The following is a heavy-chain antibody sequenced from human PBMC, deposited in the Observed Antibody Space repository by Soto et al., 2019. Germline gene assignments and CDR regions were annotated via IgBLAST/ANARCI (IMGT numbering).Heavy chain of an antibody. CDR2: IYYSGST. J-gene: IGHJ4*02. CDR3: ARKPETGTTVPFDY. Sequence: SETLSLTCTVSGGPISSYYWSWIRQPPGKGLEWIGYIYYSGSTNYNPSLKSRVTISVDTSKNQFSLKLSSVTAEDTAVYYCARKPETGTTVPFDYWGQGTLVTVSS. D-gene: IGHD1-1*01. CDR1: GGPISSYY. V-gene: IGHV4-59*01.